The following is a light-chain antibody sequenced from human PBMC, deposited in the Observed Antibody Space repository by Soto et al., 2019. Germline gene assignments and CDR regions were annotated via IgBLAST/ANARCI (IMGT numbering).Light chain of an antibody. CDR3: QNYKSVPLT. V-gene: IGKV1-27*01. CDR2: AAS. J-gene: IGKJ4*01. Sequence: DIQMTQSPSSLSASVGDRVTITCRASQGIYNFLAWYQQKPGKVPKLLIYAASTLQSGVPSPFSGSGSGTDFSLTISSLQPEDVATYYCQNYKSVPLTFGGGTK. CDR1: QGIYNF.